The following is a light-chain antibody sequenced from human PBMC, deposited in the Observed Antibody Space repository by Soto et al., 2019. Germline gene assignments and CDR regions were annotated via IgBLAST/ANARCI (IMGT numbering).Light chain of an antibody. CDR1: SSNIGSNS. V-gene: IGLV1-51*01. J-gene: IGLJ3*02. Sequence: QSVLTQPPSVSAAPGQEVSISCSGSSSNIGSNSVSWYQQLPGTAPKLLIYDNDKRPSGIPDRFSGSQSGTSATLGITGLQTGDEGDYYCGTWDSSLSAEVFGGGTKVTVL. CDR2: DND. CDR3: GTWDSSLSAEV.